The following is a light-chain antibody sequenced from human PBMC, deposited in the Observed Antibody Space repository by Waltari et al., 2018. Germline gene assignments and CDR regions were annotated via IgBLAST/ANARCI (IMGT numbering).Light chain of an antibody. CDR3: QQYYSIPIT. Sequence: DIVMTQSPDSLAVSLGERATINCKSSQSVLYSSNNKNYLAWYQQKPGQPPKLLIYWASTRESGVPDRFSGSGSGTDVTLTISSLQAEDVAVYYCQQYYSIPITFGPGTKVDIK. V-gene: IGKV4-1*01. CDR2: WAS. J-gene: IGKJ3*01. CDR1: QSVLYSSNNKNY.